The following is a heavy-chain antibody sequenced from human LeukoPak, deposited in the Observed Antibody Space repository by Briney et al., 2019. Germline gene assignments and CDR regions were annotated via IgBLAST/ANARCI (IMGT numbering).Heavy chain of an antibody. J-gene: IGHJ4*02. D-gene: IGHD1-26*01. CDR1: GGSISSYY. V-gene: IGHV4-59*01. CDR3: AREGSGSYSYFDY. CDR2: IYYSGST. Sequence: SETLSLTCTVSGGSISSYYWSRIRQPPGKGLEWIGYIYYSGSTNYNPSLKSRVTISVDTSKNQFSLKLSSVTAADTAVYYCAREGSGSYSYFDYWGQGTLVTVSS.